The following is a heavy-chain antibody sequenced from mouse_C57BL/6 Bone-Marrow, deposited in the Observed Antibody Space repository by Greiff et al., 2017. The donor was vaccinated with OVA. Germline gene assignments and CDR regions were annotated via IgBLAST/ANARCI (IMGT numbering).Heavy chain of an antibody. Sequence: EVMLVESGGGLVKPGGSLKLSCAASGFTFSSYAMSWVRQTPEKRLEWVATISDGGSYTYYPDNVKGRFTISRDNAKNNLYLQMSHLKSEDTAMYYCARDRATMITFDYWGQGTTLTVSS. V-gene: IGHV5-4*01. CDR2: ISDGGSYT. CDR3: ARDRATMITFDY. J-gene: IGHJ2*01. CDR1: GFTFSSYA. D-gene: IGHD2-4*01.